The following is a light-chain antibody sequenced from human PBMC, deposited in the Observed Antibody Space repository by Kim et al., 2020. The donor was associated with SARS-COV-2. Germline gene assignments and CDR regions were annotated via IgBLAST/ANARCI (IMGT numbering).Light chain of an antibody. J-gene: IGKJ1*01. CDR3: RQGTHWRVWT. CDR2: TVS. V-gene: IGKV2-30*02. CDR1: RCLALSGGTTR. Sequence: ASTADRMRRCLALSGGTTRLEWFRHRPGPRPKALIYTVSDRDSGVPDRFSGSGSGTDFTRTSSSVEAEGVGVYYCRQGTHWRVWTFGQGTKVDIK.